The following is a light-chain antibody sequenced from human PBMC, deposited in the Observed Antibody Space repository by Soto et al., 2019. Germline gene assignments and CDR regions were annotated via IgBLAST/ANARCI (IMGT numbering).Light chain of an antibody. V-gene: IGKV3-15*01. Sequence: EIVMTQSPATLSVSPGERATLSCRASQSVSSNLAWYQQKPGQAPRLLIYGASTRATGIPARFSGSGSGTEFTLTISSLQPDDFATYYCQQYNSSPWTFGQGTKVEIK. CDR3: QQYNSSPWT. J-gene: IGKJ1*01. CDR1: QSVSSN. CDR2: GAS.